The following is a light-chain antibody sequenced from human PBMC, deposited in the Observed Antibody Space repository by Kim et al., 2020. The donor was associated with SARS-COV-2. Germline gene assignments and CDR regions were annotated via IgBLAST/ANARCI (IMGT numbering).Light chain of an antibody. CDR1: QNVTIY. V-gene: IGKV3-11*01. J-gene: IGKJ5*01. CDR2: DAS. Sequence: PPGKRATLSCRASQNVTIYVAWYQQKLGQAPRLLIYDASNRATGIPARFSGSGSGTDFTLTISSLEPEDFAVYYCQQRTNWPPITFGQGTRLEIK. CDR3: QQRTNWPPIT.